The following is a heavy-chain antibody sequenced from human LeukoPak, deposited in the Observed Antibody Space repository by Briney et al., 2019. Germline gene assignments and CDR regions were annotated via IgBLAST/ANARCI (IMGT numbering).Heavy chain of an antibody. J-gene: IGHJ1*01. CDR2: ISYDGSNK. Sequence: GGSLRLSCAPSGFIFNNYWMSWVRQAPGKGLEWVAVISYDGSNKYYADSVQGRFTISRDNSKNTLYLQMNSLRAEDTAVYYCANAPFFAAYFQDWGQGTLVTVSS. D-gene: IGHD2/OR15-2a*01. CDR3: ANAPFFAAYFQD. V-gene: IGHV3-30*18. CDR1: GFIFNNYW.